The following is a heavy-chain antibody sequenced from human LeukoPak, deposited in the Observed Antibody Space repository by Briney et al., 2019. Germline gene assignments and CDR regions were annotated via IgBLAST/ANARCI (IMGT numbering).Heavy chain of an antibody. Sequence: GASVKVSCKASGYSFTGYYMHWVRQAPGQGLERMGWINPHSGGTVYAQKFQGRVTMTRDTSISTVYMELSRLRSDDTAVYYCARPYEWGSPEAFDVWGQGTMVTVSS. V-gene: IGHV1-2*02. CDR2: INPHSGGT. CDR3: ARPYEWGSPEAFDV. J-gene: IGHJ3*01. D-gene: IGHD3-16*01. CDR1: GYSFTGYY.